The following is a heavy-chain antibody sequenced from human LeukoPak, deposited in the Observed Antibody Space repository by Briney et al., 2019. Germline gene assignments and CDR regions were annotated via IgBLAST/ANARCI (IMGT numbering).Heavy chain of an antibody. V-gene: IGHV3-23*01. Sequence: PGGSLRLSCAASGFTFSSYAMSWVRQAPGKGLEWVSAISGSGGSTYYADSVKGRFTISRDNSKNTLYLQMNSLRAEDTAVYYCAKGSGYYYYYYMDVWGKGTTVTVSS. CDR1: GFTFSSYA. J-gene: IGHJ6*03. CDR2: ISGSGGST. CDR3: AKGSGYYYYYYMDV.